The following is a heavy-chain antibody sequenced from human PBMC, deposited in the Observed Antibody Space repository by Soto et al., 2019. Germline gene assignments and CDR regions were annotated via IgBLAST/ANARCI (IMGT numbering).Heavy chain of an antibody. V-gene: IGHV1-18*01. CDR1: GYTFTSYG. D-gene: IGHD2-2*01. CDR2: ISAYNGNT. CDR3: ARDEAGYCRRTSCRNWFDP. Sequence: GASVKVSCKASGYTFTSYGISWVRQAPGQGLEWMGWISAYNGNTNYAQKLQGRVTMTTDTSTSTAYMELRSLRSDDTAVYYCARDEAGYCRRTSCRNWFDPWGQGTLVTVSS. J-gene: IGHJ5*02.